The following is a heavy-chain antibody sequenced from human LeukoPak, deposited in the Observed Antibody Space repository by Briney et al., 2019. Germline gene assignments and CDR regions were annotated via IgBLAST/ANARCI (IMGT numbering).Heavy chain of an antibody. Sequence: GASVKVSCKPSGYTFTSYYMRWVRQAPGQGLEWMGIITPSGGSTSYAQKFQGRVTMTRDTSTSTAYMELSSLRSEDTAVYYCARVEGGIAAAGLRGAFDIWGQGTMVTVSS. CDR2: ITPSGGST. CDR1: GYTFTSYY. D-gene: IGHD6-13*01. V-gene: IGHV1-46*01. J-gene: IGHJ3*02. CDR3: ARVEGGIAAAGLRGAFDI.